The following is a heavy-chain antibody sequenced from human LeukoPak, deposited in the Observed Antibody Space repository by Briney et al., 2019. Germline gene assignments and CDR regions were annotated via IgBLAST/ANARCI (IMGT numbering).Heavy chain of an antibody. D-gene: IGHD6-19*01. CDR2: ISAYNGNT. J-gene: IGHJ5*02. Sequence: GASVKVSCKASGYTFTSYGISWVRQAPGQGLEWMGWISAYNGNTNYAQKLQGRVTMTTDTSTSTAYMELRSLRSDDTAVYYCARTRYSSGWYSWFDPWGQGTLVTVSS. CDR1: GYTFTSYG. CDR3: ARTRYSSGWYSWFDP. V-gene: IGHV1-18*01.